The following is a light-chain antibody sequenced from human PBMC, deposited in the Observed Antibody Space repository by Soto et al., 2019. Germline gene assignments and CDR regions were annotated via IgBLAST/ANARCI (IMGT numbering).Light chain of an antibody. CDR1: QSVSSY. CDR2: DAS. Sequence: EIVLTQSPATLSLSPGERATLSCRASQSVSSYLAWYQQKPGQAPRLLIYDASTRATGIPARFRGSGSGTDFTLSISSLEPEDFAVYYCKQPGYTFGQATKLEIK. V-gene: IGKV3-11*01. CDR3: KQPGYT. J-gene: IGKJ2*01.